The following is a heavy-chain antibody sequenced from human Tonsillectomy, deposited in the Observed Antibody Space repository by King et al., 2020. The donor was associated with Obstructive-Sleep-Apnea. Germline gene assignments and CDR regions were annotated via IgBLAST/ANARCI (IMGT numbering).Heavy chain of an antibody. J-gene: IGHJ5*02. CDR3: ARQGNYDILTGYYGGGFDP. D-gene: IGHD3-9*01. CDR1: GYSFTNYW. V-gene: IGHV5-10-1*01. Sequence: QLVQSGAEVKKPGESLRISCKGSGYSFTNYWINWVRQMPGKGLEWMGRIDASDSYTNYSPSFQGHVTISGDKSISTAYLQWSRLKASDTAIYYCARQGNYDILTGYYGGGFDPWGQGTLVTVSS. CDR2: IDASDSYT.